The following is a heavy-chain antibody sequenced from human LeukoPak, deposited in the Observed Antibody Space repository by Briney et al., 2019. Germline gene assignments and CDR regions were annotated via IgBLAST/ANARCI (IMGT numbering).Heavy chain of an antibody. CDR2: ISSSSSYI. Sequence: PGGSLRLSCAASGFSFSSYGMHWVRQAPGKGLEWVSSISSSSSYIYYADSVKGRFTISRDNAKNSLYLQMNSLRAEDTAVYYCARLRSTSYYFDYWGQGTLVTVSS. J-gene: IGHJ4*02. CDR3: ARLRSTSYYFDY. D-gene: IGHD2-2*01. CDR1: GFSFSSYG. V-gene: IGHV3-21*01.